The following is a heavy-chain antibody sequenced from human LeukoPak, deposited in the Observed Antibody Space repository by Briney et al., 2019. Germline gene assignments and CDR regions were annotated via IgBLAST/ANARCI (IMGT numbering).Heavy chain of an antibody. CDR3: AAETRVVLVPAAIGGKWFDP. Sequence: SETLSLTCTVSGGSISSSSYYWGWIRQPPGKGLEWIGSIYYSGSTYYNPSRKSRVTISVDTSKNQFSLKLSSVTAADTAVYYCAAETRVVLVPAAIGGKWFDPWGQGTLVTVSS. J-gene: IGHJ5*02. V-gene: IGHV4-39*01. CDR2: IYYSGST. CDR1: GGSISSSSYY. D-gene: IGHD2-2*02.